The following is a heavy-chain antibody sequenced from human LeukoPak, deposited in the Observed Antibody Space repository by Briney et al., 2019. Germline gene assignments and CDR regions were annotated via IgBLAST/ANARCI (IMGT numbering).Heavy chain of an antibody. V-gene: IGHV4-39*01. CDR2: IYYSGST. CDR1: GGSISSSSYY. J-gene: IGHJ4*02. CDR3: ARQPNYYDSSGQFDY. D-gene: IGHD3-22*01. Sequence: PSETPSLTCTVSGGSISSSSYYWGWIRQPPGKGLEWIGSIYYSGSTYYNPSLKSRVTISVDTSKNQFSLKLSSVTAADTAVYYCARQPNYYDSSGQFDYWGQGTLVTVSS.